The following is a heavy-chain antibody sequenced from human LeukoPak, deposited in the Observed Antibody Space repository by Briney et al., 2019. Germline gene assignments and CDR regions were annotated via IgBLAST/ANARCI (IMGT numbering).Heavy chain of an antibody. D-gene: IGHD3-22*01. J-gene: IGHJ4*02. Sequence: SETLSLTCTVSGGSISGSYWSWIRQPPGKGLEWIGYIHYGRTTRYNPSPESRVTLSVDTSNNQFSLKLSSMTAADTAVYFCARVDNNGYSDYWGQGTLVTVSS. CDR3: ARVDNNGYSDY. CDR1: GGSISGSY. CDR2: IHYGRTT. V-gene: IGHV4-59*01.